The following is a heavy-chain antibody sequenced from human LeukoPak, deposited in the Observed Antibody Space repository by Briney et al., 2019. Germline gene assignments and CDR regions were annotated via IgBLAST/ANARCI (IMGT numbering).Heavy chain of an antibody. V-gene: IGHV3-48*03. CDR2: ISSSGSTI. CDR3: ARDPGDYDYFDY. CDR1: GFTFSSYE. Sequence: QPGGSLRLSCAASGFTFSSYEMNWVRQAPGKGLEWVSYISSSGSTIYYADSAKGRFTISRDNAKNSLYLQMNSLRAEDTAVYYCARDPGDYDYFDYWGQGTLVTVSS. J-gene: IGHJ4*02. D-gene: IGHD4-17*01.